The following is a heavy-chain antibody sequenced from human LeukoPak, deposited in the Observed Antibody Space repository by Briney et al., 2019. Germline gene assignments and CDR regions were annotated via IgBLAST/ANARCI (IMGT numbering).Heavy chain of an antibody. CDR3: ARERIDFWSGYRRNDAFDI. CDR2: ISAYNGNT. D-gene: IGHD3-3*01. V-gene: IGHV1-18*01. J-gene: IGHJ3*02. CDR1: GYTFTSYG. Sequence: GASVKASSKASGYTFTSYGISWVRQAPGQGLEWMGWISAYNGNTNYAQKLQGRVTMTTDTSTSTAYMELRSLRSDDTAVYYCARERIDFWSGYRRNDAFDIWGQGTMVTVSS.